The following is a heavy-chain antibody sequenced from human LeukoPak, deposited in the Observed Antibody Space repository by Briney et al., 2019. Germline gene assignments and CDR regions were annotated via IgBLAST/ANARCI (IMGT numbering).Heavy chain of an antibody. Sequence: GGSLRLSCVASGFTFSHYWMSWVRQAPGKGLEWVANIKQDGNEKYYAESVKGRFTISRGNSKNTLYLQMNSLRAEDKAVYYCARGIAAAGTDYWGQGTLVTVSS. CDR3: ARGIAAAGTDY. J-gene: IGHJ4*02. D-gene: IGHD6-13*01. CDR1: GFTFSHYW. V-gene: IGHV3-7*01. CDR2: IKQDGNEK.